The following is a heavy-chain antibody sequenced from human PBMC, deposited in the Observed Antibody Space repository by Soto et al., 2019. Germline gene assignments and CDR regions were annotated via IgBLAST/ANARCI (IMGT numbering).Heavy chain of an antibody. J-gene: IGHJ4*02. CDR1: GCTFSTYS. CDR3: ARAGGTTVTGLWNFDS. D-gene: IGHD4-17*01. V-gene: IGHV3-33*01. Sequence: QVQLEESGGGVVQPGTSLRLSCEASGCTFSTYSMHWVRQPPGKGLEWLAAIWYDGTQKYYADFVKGRFSSSRDNSKETLYLEMDSLRAEDTAVYYCARAGGTTVTGLWNFDSWGQGTLVTVSS. CDR2: IWYDGTQK.